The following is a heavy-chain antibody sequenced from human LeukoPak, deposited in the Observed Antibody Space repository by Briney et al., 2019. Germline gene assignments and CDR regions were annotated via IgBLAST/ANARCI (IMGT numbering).Heavy chain of an antibody. CDR1: GYTFTSYV. CDR3: ARHYDSSGYYDNYFDY. Sequence: ASVKVSSKASGYTFTSYVISWVRQARGQGREWMGWISAYNGNTNYAQKLQGRVTMTTDTSTSTAYMELRSLRSDDTAVYYCARHYDSSGYYDNYFDYWGQGTLVTVSS. D-gene: IGHD3-22*01. CDR2: ISAYNGNT. J-gene: IGHJ4*02. V-gene: IGHV1-18*01.